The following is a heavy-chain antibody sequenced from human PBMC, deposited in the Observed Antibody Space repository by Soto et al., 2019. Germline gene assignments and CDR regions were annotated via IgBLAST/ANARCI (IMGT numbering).Heavy chain of an antibody. CDR2: ISSSSSYI. V-gene: IGHV3-21*01. J-gene: IGHJ6*02. D-gene: IGHD3-22*01. CDR3: ARVVVVIPPGYYYAMDV. CDR1: GFTFSSYS. Sequence: GGSLRLSCAASGFTFSSYSMNWVRQAPGKGLEWVSSISSSSSYIYYADSVKGRFTISRDNGKNSLFLQMNSLRDEDTAVYYCARVVVVIPPGYYYAMDVWGQGTTVTVSS.